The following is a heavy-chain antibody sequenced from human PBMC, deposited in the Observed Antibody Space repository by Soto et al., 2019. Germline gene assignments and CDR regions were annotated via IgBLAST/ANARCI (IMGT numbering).Heavy chain of an antibody. Sequence: QVQLVQSGAEVKKPGASVKVSCKASGYTFTSYGISWVRQAPGQGLEWMGWISAYNGNTNYAQKLQGRVTMTTDTSXXKAYMELRSLRSDDTAVYYCARGASTITGGGPADYWGQGTLVTVSS. CDR3: ARGASTITGGGPADY. CDR1: GYTFTSYG. CDR2: ISAYNGNT. J-gene: IGHJ4*02. V-gene: IGHV1-18*01. D-gene: IGHD5-12*01.